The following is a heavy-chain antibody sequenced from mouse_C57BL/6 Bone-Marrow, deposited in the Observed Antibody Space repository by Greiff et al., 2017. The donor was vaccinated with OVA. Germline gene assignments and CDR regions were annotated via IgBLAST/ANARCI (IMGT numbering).Heavy chain of an antibody. V-gene: IGHV1-76*01. CDR3: ASYYPWYFDV. CDR2: IYPGSGNT. Sequence: VQLQQSGAELVRPGASVKLSCKASGYTFTDYYINWVKQRPGQGLEWIARIYPGSGNTYYNEKFKGKATLTAEKSSSTAYMQLSSLTSEDSAVYFCASYYPWYFDVWGTGTTVTVSS. CDR1: GYTFTDYY. J-gene: IGHJ1*03. D-gene: IGHD1-1*01.